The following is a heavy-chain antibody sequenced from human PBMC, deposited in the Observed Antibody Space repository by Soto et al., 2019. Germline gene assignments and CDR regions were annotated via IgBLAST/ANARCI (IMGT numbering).Heavy chain of an antibody. CDR1: GFTFSTYG. CDR2: ISYDGTNK. Sequence: QVQLVESGGGVVQPGRSLRLSCAASGFTFSTYGMHWVRQAPGKGLEWVAVISYDGTNKYYADSVKGRFTISRDNSQNTLYLQMDSLRAEDTAVFYCAKDPRGSNRWYTYLDYWGQGTLVTVSS. V-gene: IGHV3-30*18. J-gene: IGHJ4*02. D-gene: IGHD6-13*01. CDR3: AKDPRGSNRWYTYLDY.